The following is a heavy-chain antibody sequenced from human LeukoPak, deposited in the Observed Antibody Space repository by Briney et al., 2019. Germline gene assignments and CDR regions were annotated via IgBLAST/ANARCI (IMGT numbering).Heavy chain of an antibody. CDR3: ATDVVRTRSGSYYGRWFDP. D-gene: IGHD3-10*01. V-gene: IGHV1-24*01. Sequence: SVKVSCKASGYTFTDYYMHWVRQAPGKGLDWMGGFDPEHGETIYEQKFQGRVTMTEDTSTDTAYMELSSLRSEDTAVYYCATDVVRTRSGSYYGRWFDPWGQGTLVTVSS. J-gene: IGHJ5*02. CDR1: GYTFTDYY. CDR2: FDPEHGET.